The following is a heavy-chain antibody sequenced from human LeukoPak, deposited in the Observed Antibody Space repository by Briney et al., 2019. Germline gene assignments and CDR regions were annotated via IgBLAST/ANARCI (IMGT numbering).Heavy chain of an antibody. Sequence: SETLSLTCSVSGGSISSSSYYWGWIRQPPGKGLEWIGSMYYSGSTDYNPSLKSRATISLDTTNNHFTLKLTSVTAADTAIYYCATKKTTPRSGFDYWGQGTLVTVSS. CDR3: ATKKTTPRSGFDY. J-gene: IGHJ4*02. CDR2: MYYSGST. V-gene: IGHV4-39*02. CDR1: GGSISSSSYY. D-gene: IGHD6-25*01.